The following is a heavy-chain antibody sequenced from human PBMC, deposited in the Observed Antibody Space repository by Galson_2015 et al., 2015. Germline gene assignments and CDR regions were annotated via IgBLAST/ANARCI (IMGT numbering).Heavy chain of an antibody. V-gene: IGHV3-30*18. D-gene: IGHD2-15*01. CDR2: ISYDGSNK. CDR3: AKDLRRSVARYGMDV. Sequence: SLRLSCAASGFTFSSYGMHWVRQAPGKGLEWVAVISYDGSNKYYADSVKGRFTISRDNSKNTLYLQMNSLRAEDTAVYYCAKDLRRSVARYGMDVWGQGTTVTVSS. J-gene: IGHJ6*02. CDR1: GFTFSSYG.